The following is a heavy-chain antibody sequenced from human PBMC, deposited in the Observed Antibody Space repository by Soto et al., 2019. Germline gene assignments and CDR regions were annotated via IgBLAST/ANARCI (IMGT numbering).Heavy chain of an antibody. V-gene: IGHV3-53*05. CDR2: INSGGST. CDR3: VKGEYYYDSSGYYPFDY. CDR1: GFTVSSNY. J-gene: IGHJ4*02. Sequence: GGSLRLSCAASGFTVSSNYMTWVRQAPGKGLEWVSVINSGGSTDYADSVKGRFTISRDNSKNTLYLQMNSLRADDTAVYYCVKGEYYYDSSGYYPFDYWGQGTLVTVSS. D-gene: IGHD3-22*01.